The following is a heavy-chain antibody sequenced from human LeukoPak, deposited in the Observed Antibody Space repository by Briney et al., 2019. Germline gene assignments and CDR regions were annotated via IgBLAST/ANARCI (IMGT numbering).Heavy chain of an antibody. V-gene: IGHV4-39*07. CDR2: IYYSGST. CDR3: ASRTTTWIQPTTDY. CDR1: GGSISSSSYY. D-gene: IGHD5-18*01. Sequence: SETLSLTCTVSGGSISSSSYYWGWIRQPPGKGLEWLGSIYYSGSTYYNPSLKSRVTISVDTSKNQFSLKLSSVTAADTAVYYCASRTTTWIQPTTDYWGQGTRVTVSS. J-gene: IGHJ4*02.